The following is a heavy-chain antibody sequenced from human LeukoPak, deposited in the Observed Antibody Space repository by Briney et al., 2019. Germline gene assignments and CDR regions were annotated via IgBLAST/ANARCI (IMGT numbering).Heavy chain of an antibody. CDR3: ARGFELITFGGAIGKLNWFDS. V-gene: IGHV3-21*01. D-gene: IGHD3-16*02. Sequence: GGPLRLSCAASGFTFSSYDINWVRQAPGKGLEWVSSISISSRSIYSADSVKGRYPISRANAKNPLHLQMNSLRAQDTAVFYCARGFELITFGGAIGKLNWFDSWGQGTLVT. CDR2: ISISSRSI. J-gene: IGHJ5*01. CDR1: GFTFSSYD.